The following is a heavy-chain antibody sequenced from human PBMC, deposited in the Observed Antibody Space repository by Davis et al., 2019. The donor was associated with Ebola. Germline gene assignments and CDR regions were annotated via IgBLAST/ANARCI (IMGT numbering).Heavy chain of an antibody. CDR1: GFSISSHS. CDR3: ARDHRGPYGGADY. D-gene: IGHD4-23*01. CDR2: IGSTTNFI. Sequence: GESLKISCAASGFSISSHSMNWVRQAPGKGLECVSSIGSTTNFIYYADSVKGRFTISRDNAKNSLYLQMNSRRAEDTAVYYCARDHRGPYGGADYWGQGTLVTVSS. V-gene: IGHV3-21*01. J-gene: IGHJ4*02.